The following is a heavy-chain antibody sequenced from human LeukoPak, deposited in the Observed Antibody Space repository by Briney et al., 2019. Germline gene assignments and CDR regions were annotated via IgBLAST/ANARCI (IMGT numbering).Heavy chain of an antibody. CDR1: GITFRSYA. V-gene: IGHV3-23*01. CDR2: ISGSGDNT. J-gene: IGHJ4*02. CDR3: AKWKYSNSGIDDY. Sequence: GGSLRLSCAASGITFRSYAMSWVRQVPGKGLEWVSVISGSGDNTYYADSVKGRFTISRDNSKNMLYLQMNSLRAEDTAVYYCAKWKYSNSGIDDYWGQGTLVTVPS. D-gene: IGHD6-6*01.